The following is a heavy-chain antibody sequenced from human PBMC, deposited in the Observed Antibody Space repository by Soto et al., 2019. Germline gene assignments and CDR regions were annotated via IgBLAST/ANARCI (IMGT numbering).Heavy chain of an antibody. D-gene: IGHD6-13*01. V-gene: IGHV3-21*01. CDR1: GFTFRSFT. CDR3: TRDASRDSSARGWFDP. Sequence: WGVLRLSCAASGFTFRSFTMNWVRQAPGKGLEWVSTISSNSAYIYYTDALGGRFTISRDNAKNSLHLQMNSLRAEDTAVYYCTRDASRDSSARGWFDPWGPGTLVTVSS. CDR2: ISSNSAYI. J-gene: IGHJ5*02.